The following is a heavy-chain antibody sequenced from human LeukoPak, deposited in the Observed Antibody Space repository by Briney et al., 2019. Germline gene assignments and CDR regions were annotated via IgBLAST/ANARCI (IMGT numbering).Heavy chain of an antibody. V-gene: IGHV1-69*13. D-gene: IGHD2-2*01. J-gene: IGHJ4*02. CDR3: ARVPVSGKYQLLLGY. Sequence: GASVKVSCKASGGTFSSYAISWVRQAPGQGLEWMGGIIPIFGTANYAQKFQGRVTITADESTSTAYMELSRLRSDDTAVYYCARVPVSGKYQLLLGYWGQGTLVTVSS. CDR2: IIPIFGTA. CDR1: GGTFSSYA.